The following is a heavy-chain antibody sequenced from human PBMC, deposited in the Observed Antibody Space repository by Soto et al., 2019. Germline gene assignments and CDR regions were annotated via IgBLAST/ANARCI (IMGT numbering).Heavy chain of an antibody. CDR1: GYTFTGYY. V-gene: IGHV1-2*04. J-gene: IGHJ2*01. CDR2: INPNSGGT. D-gene: IGHD6-19*01. Sequence: ASVKVSCKASGYTFTGYYMHWVRQAPGQGLERMGWINPNSGGTNYAQKFQGWVTMTRDTSISTAYMELSRLRSDDTAVYYCARDWGIAVAGTGYFDLWGRGTLVTVSS. CDR3: ARDWGIAVAGTGYFDL.